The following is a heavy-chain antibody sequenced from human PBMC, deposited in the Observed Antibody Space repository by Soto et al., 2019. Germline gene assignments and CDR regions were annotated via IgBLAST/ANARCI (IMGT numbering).Heavy chain of an antibody. D-gene: IGHD5-12*01. CDR2: ISGSGGSR. CDR3: ARSIYVDIVATTTFDY. V-gene: IGHV3-23*01. Sequence: GGSLSLSCAASGFTFSNYAVTWVRRAPGKGLEWVSDISGSGGSRYYADSVKGRLTISRDNSKNTLYLQMNSLRAEDTAVYYCARSIYVDIVATTTFDYWGQGTLVTVSS. CDR1: GFTFSNYA. J-gene: IGHJ4*02.